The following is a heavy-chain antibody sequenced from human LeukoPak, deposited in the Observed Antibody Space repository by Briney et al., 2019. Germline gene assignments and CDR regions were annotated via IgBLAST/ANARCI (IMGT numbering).Heavy chain of an antibody. CDR1: GFTFSSYS. Sequence: GGSLRLSCAASGFTFSSYSMNWVRQAPGKGLEWVSSISSSSSYIYYADSVKGRFTISRDNAKNSLYLQMNSLRAEDTAVYYCARSIYGPRDYYYGMDVWGQGTTVTASS. CDR2: ISSSSSYI. J-gene: IGHJ6*02. D-gene: IGHD4-17*01. CDR3: ARSIYGPRDYYYGMDV. V-gene: IGHV3-21*01.